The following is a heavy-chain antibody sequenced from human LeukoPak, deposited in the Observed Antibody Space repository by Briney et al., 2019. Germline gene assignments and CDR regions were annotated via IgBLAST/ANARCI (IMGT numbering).Heavy chain of an antibody. CDR2: IYYSGSV. D-gene: IGHD5-18*01. CDR3: ARDIDHTSMVFKSFDY. CDR1: GGSISSYY. J-gene: IGHJ4*02. V-gene: IGHV4-59*12. Sequence: SETLSLTCTVSGGSISSYYWSWIRQPPGKGLEWIGYIYYSGSVYYNPSLKSRVTISVDLFKNQFSLNLNSVTAADTAVYYCARDIDHTSMVFKSFDYWGQGTLVTVSS.